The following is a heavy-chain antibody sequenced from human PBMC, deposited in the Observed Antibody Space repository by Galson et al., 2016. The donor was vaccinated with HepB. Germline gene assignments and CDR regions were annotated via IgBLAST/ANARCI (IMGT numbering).Heavy chain of an antibody. V-gene: IGHV5-51*01. CDR3: ARQAVVDDAFDI. D-gene: IGHD2-21*01. CDR1: GYYFTSYW. J-gene: IGHJ3*02. Sequence: QSGAEVKKPGESLKISCKGSGYYFTSYWIAWVRQMPGKGLEWMGIIYPGDSDTTYSPSFQGRVTISADKSISTAYLQWSSPKASDTAMYYCARQAVVDDAFDIWGQGTMVTVSS. CDR2: IYPGDSDT.